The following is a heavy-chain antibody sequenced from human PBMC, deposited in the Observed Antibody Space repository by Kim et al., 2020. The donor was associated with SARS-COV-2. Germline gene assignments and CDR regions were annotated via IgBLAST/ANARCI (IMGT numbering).Heavy chain of an antibody. V-gene: IGHV5-51*01. CDR3: ARHDAIAVAGDY. Sequence: RYSPSFQGQVTSSADKSISTAYLQWSSLKASDTAMYYCARHDAIAVAGDYWGQGTLVTVSS. D-gene: IGHD6-19*01. J-gene: IGHJ4*02.